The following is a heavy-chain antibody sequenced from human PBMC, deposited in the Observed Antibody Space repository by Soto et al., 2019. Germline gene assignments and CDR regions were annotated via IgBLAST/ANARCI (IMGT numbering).Heavy chain of an antibody. CDR3: ARSFWSGYAAAD. D-gene: IGHD3-3*01. CDR2: ISSSSSYI. V-gene: IGHV3-21*01. CDR1: GFTFSSYS. Sequence: GALRLSCAASGFTFSSYSMNWVRQAPGKGLEWVSSISSSSSYIYYADSVKGRFTISRDHAKNSLYLQMNSLRAEDTAVYYCARSFWSGYAAADWGQGTLVTFSS. J-gene: IGHJ1*01.